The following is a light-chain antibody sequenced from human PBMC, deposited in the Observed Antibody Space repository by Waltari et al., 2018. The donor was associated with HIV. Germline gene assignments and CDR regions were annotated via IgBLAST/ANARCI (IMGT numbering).Light chain of an antibody. CDR1: QSVSSN. Sequence: EIVMMQSPATLSVSPGERATLSCRASQSVSSNLAWYQQKPGQAPRLLIYGASTRATGIPARFSGGGSGTEFTLTISSLQSEDFAVYYCQQYNNWPPYTFGQGTKLEIK. CDR2: GAS. CDR3: QQYNNWPPYT. V-gene: IGKV3-15*01. J-gene: IGKJ2*01.